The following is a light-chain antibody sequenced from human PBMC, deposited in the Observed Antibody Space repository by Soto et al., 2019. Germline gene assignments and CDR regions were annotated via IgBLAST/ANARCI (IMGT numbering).Light chain of an antibody. CDR3: AAWDDRLNGVV. Sequence: QSVLTQPPSASGTPGQWVTISCSGSNSNIGSNTVNCYQQLPGTAPNLLFYSNNHRPSGVPDPFSGSKSGTAASLALSGLQSEDEADYYCAAWDDRLNGVVFGGGTKLTVL. CDR2: SNN. J-gene: IGLJ3*02. V-gene: IGLV1-44*01. CDR1: NSNIGSNT.